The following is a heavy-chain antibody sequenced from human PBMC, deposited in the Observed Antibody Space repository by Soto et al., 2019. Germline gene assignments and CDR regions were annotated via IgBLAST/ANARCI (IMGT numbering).Heavy chain of an antibody. CDR2: LIPLYGTA. V-gene: IGHV1-69*01. Sequence: QVQLLQSGAEVKKPGSSVKVFCKASGGAFNTYTFSWVRQAPGQGLEWVGGLIPLYGTAKYAQEFQGRVTISADASTSTGYMELTSLTPDDTAVYYCARRPPGIGPALYYFDSWGQGTRVTVSS. CDR1: GGAFNTYT. J-gene: IGHJ4*02. D-gene: IGHD3-16*01. CDR3: ARRPPGIGPALYYFDS.